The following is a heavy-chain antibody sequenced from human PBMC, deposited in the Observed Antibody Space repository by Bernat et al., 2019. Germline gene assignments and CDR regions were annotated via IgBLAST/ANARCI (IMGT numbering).Heavy chain of an antibody. D-gene: IGHD6-19*01. V-gene: IGHV3-23*01. CDR3: AKDLRVAVAADDHDAFDI. CDR2: ISGSGGST. J-gene: IGHJ3*02. Sequence: EVQLLKSGGGLVQPGGSLRLSCAASGFTFSSYAMSWVRQAPGKGLEWVSAISGSGGSTYYADSVKGRFTISRDNSKNTLYLQMNSLRAEDTAVYYCAKDLRVAVAADDHDAFDIWGQGTMVTVSS. CDR1: GFTFSSYA.